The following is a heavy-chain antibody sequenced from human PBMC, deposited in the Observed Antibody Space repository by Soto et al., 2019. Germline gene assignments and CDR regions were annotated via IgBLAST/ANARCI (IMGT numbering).Heavy chain of an antibody. D-gene: IGHD5-12*01. CDR2: IIPIFGTA. CDR1: GGTFSSYA. V-gene: IGHV1-69*13. J-gene: IGHJ4*02. CDR3: ASVYSGYDYGYY. Sequence: ASVKVSCKASGGTFSSYAISWVRQAPGQGLEWMGGIIPIFGTANYAQKFQGRVTITADESTSTAYMELSSLRSEDTAVYYCASVYSGYDYGYYWGQGTLVTVSS.